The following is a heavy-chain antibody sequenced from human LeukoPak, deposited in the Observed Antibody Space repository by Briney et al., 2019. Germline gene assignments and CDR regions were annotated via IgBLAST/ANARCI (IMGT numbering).Heavy chain of an antibody. CDR2: ISAYNGNT. CDR1: GYTFTSYG. CDR3: ARRSGTYAFDY. D-gene: IGHD3-10*01. V-gene: IGHV1-18*01. J-gene: IGHJ4*02. Sequence: ASVKVSCKASGYTFTSYGISWVRQAPGQGLEWMGWISAYNGNTNYAQKLQGRVTMTRDTSTSTVYMELRTLRSDDTAVYYCARRSGTYAFDYWGQGTLVTASS.